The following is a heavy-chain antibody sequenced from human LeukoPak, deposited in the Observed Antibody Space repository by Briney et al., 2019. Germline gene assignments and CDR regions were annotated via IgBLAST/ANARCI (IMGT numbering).Heavy chain of an antibody. CDR3: ARVFRITKTTGMDV. V-gene: IGHV3-30-3*01. CDR2: ISYDGSNE. Sequence: PGRSLRLSCVASGFTFSNYVMHWVRQAPGKGLEWVALISYDGSNENYADSVKGRFTISRDNSKNTLYLQMNSLRAEDTAAYYCARVFRITKTTGMDVWGQGTTVTVSS. D-gene: IGHD3-10*01. CDR1: GFTFSNYV. J-gene: IGHJ6*02.